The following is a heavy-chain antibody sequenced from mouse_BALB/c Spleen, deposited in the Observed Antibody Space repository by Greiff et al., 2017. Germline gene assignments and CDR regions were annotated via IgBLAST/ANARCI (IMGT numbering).Heavy chain of an antibody. Sequence: EVHLVESGGGLVQPGGSRKLSCAASGFTFSSFGMHWVRQAPEKGLEWVAYISSGSSTIYYADTVKGRFTISRDNSKNTLFLQMTSLRSEDTAMYYCARSSYGNYLYYAMDYWGQGTSVTVSS. D-gene: IGHD2-1*01. CDR2: ISSGSSTI. CDR3: ARSSYGNYLYYAMDY. J-gene: IGHJ4*01. V-gene: IGHV5-17*02. CDR1: GFTFSSFG.